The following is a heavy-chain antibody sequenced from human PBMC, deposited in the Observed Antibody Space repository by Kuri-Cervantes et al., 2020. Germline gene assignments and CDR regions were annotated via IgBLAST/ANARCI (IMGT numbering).Heavy chain of an antibody. D-gene: IGHD5/OR15-5a*01. Sequence: GESLKISCAASGFTFSSYAMHWVCQAPGKGLEWVAVISFDGKNIYYADSVRGRFTISRDNSNNTLYLQMNSLRAEDTAVYYCARDLRDPYYMDVWGTGTTVTVSS. V-gene: IGHV3-30*04. CDR2: ISFDGKNI. CDR3: ARDLRDPYYMDV. J-gene: IGHJ6*03. CDR1: GFTFSSYA.